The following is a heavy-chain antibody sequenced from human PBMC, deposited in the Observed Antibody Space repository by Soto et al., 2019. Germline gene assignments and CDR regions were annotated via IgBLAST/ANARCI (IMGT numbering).Heavy chain of an antibody. D-gene: IGHD6-19*01. J-gene: IGHJ2*01. V-gene: IGHV3-7*01. CDR3: ASSTLFPSIVAVAGSYWYFDL. CDR2: IKQDGSEK. Sequence: GESLKISCAASGFTFSSYWMSWVRQAPGKGLEWVANIKQDGSEKYYVDSVKGRFTISRDNAKNSLYLQMNSLRAEDTAVYYCASSTLFPSIVAVAGSYWYFDLWGRGTLVTVSS. CDR1: GFTFSSYW.